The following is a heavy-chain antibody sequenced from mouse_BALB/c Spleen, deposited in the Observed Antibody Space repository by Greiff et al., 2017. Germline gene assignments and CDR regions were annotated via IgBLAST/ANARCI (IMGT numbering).Heavy chain of an antibody. D-gene: IGHD3-2*01. J-gene: IGHJ3*01. CDR3: AREGQLGLGWFAY. Sequence: EVHLVESGGGLVKPGGSLKLSCAASGFTFSSYAMSWVRQTPEKRLEWVASISSGGSTYYPDSVKGRFTISRDNARNILYLQMSSLRSEDTAMYYCAREGQLGLGWFAYWGQGTLVTVSA. V-gene: IGHV5-6-5*01. CDR1: GFTFSSYA. CDR2: ISSGGST.